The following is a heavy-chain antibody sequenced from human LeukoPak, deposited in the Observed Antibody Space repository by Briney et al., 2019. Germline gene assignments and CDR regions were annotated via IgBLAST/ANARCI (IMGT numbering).Heavy chain of an antibody. CDR3: ARDPLGFPAYFDY. CDR2: IYYSGST. CDR1: GGSISSSSYY. J-gene: IGHJ4*02. V-gene: IGHV4-39*07. Sequence: SETLSLTCTVSGGSISSSSYYWGWVRQPPGKGLEWIGSIYYSGSTYYNPSLKSRVTISVDTSKNQFSLKLSSVTAADTAVYYCARDPLGFPAYFDYWGQGTLVTASS.